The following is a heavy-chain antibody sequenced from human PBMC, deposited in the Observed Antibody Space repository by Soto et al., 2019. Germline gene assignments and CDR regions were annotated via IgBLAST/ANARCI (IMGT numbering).Heavy chain of an antibody. Sequence: GGSLRLSCAASGFTFSSYAMSWVRQAPGKGLEWVSAISGSGGSTYYADSVKGRFTISRDNSKNTLYLQMNSLRPEDTAVYYCAKDFGYGDYVGWFDPWGQGTLVTVSS. CDR2: ISGSGGST. J-gene: IGHJ5*02. CDR3: AKDFGYGDYVGWFDP. CDR1: GFTFSSYA. D-gene: IGHD4-17*01. V-gene: IGHV3-23*01.